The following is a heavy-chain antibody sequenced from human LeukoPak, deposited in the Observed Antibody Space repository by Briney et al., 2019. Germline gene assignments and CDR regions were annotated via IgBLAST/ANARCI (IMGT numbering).Heavy chain of an antibody. CDR3: ARRSSRSRRTYNWFDP. CDR1: GGSISSSNW. V-gene: IGHV4-4*02. J-gene: IGHJ5*02. D-gene: IGHD6-13*01. Sequence: PSETLSLTCAVSGGSISSSNWWSWVRQPPGKGLEWIGEIYHSGSTNYNPSLKSRVTISVDTSKNQFSLKLSSVTAADTAVYYCARRSSRSRRTYNWFDPWGQGTLVTVSS. CDR2: IYHSGST.